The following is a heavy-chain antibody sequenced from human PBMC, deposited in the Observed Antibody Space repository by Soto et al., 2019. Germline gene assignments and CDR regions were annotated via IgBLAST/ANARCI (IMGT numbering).Heavy chain of an antibody. Sequence: PSETLSLTCTVFGGSISSSSYYWGWIRQPPGKGLEWIGSIYYSGSTYYNPSLKSRVTISVDTSKNQFSLKLSSVTAADTAVYYCAKFVRIVVVPAATFDYWGQGTLVTVSS. CDR2: IYYSGST. J-gene: IGHJ4*02. D-gene: IGHD2-2*01. CDR1: GGSISSSSYY. V-gene: IGHV4-39*01. CDR3: AKFVRIVVVPAATFDY.